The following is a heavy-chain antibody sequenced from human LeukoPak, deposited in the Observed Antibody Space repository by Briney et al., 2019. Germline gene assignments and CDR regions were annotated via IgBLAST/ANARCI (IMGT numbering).Heavy chain of an antibody. CDR3: ARVVMVRGVIMYYYYGMDV. Sequence: SETLSLTCTVSGGSISSGGYYWSWIRQPPGKGLEWIGYIYHSGSTYYNPSLKSRVTISVDRSKNQFSLKLSSVTAADTAVYYCARVVMVRGVIMYYYYGMDVWGQGTTVTVSS. D-gene: IGHD3-10*01. V-gene: IGHV4-30-2*01. J-gene: IGHJ6*02. CDR1: GGSISSGGYY. CDR2: IYHSGST.